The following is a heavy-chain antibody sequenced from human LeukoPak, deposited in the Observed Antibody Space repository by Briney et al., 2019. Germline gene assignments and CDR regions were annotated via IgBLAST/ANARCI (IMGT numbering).Heavy chain of an antibody. CDR2: ISGSGGST. J-gene: IGHJ5*02. V-gene: IGHV3-23*01. Sequence: GGSLRLSCAASGFTFSSYAMSWVRQAPGKGLEWVSAISGSGGSTYYADSVKGRFTISRDNSKNTLYVQMNSLRAEDTAVYYCAKEPYSSSWRNWFDPWGQGTLVTVSS. CDR3: AKEPYSSSWRNWFDP. CDR1: GFTFSSYA. D-gene: IGHD6-13*01.